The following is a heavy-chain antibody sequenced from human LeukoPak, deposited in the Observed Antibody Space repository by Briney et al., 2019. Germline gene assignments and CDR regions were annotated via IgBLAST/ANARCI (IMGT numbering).Heavy chain of an antibody. V-gene: IGHV4-59*12. CDR1: GGSISSYY. CDR2: IYYSGST. Sequence: PSETLSLTCTVSGGSISSYYWSWIRQPPGKGLEWIGYIYYSGSTYYNPSLKSRVTISVDTSKNQFSLKLSSVAAADTAVYYCARESDHYYGSGSPLDAFDIWGQGTMVTVSS. J-gene: IGHJ3*02. D-gene: IGHD3-10*01. CDR3: ARESDHYYGSGSPLDAFDI.